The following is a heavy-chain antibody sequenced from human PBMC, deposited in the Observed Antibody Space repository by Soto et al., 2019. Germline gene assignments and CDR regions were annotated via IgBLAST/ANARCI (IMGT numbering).Heavy chain of an antibody. Sequence: QVQLVQSGAEVKKPGASVKVSCKASGYTFTGYYMHWVRQAPGQGLEWMGWINPNSGGTNYAQKFQGRVTMTREKSISTAYMELSRLRSDDTAVYYCARDHLRVTMVLGGMNDWGQGTLVTVSS. CDR2: INPNSGGT. D-gene: IGHD3-10*01. CDR1: GYTFTGYY. J-gene: IGHJ4*02. CDR3: ARDHLRVTMVLGGMND. V-gene: IGHV1-2*02.